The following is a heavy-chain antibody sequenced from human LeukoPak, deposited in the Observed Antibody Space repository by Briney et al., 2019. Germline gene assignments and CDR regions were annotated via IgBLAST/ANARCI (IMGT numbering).Heavy chain of an antibody. J-gene: IGHJ5*02. CDR2: MNPNSGNT. V-gene: IGHV1-8*03. CDR1: GHTFSNYD. D-gene: IGHD6-13*01. CDR3: ARDSSSWNRVPSHWFDP. Sequence: GASVKVSCKASGHTFSNYDINWVRQATGQGLEWMGWMNPNSGNTGYAQKFQGRVTITRNTSISTAYMELSSLRSDDTAVYYCARDSSSWNRVPSHWFDPWGQGTLVTVSS.